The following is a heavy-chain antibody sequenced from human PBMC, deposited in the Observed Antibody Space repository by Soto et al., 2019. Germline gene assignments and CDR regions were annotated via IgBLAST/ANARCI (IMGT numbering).Heavy chain of an antibody. CDR1: GFTFSSYS. V-gene: IGHV3-21*01. J-gene: IGHJ4*02. CDR3: ARDPPPRGSPGY. CDR2: ISSSSSYI. Sequence: EVQLVESGGGLVKPGGSLRLSCAASGFTFSSYSMNWVRQAPGKGLEWVSSISSSSSYIYYADSVKGRFTISRDNAKNSLDLQMNSLRAEDTAVYYCARDPPPRGSPGYWGQGTLVTVSS. D-gene: IGHD3-10*01.